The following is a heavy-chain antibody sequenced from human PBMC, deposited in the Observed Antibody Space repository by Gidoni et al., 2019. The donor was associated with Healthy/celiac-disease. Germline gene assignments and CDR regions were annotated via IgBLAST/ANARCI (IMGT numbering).Heavy chain of an antibody. CDR3: ARDPGVDTAMVIYYYYYYGMDV. CDR1: GFPFSSYG. J-gene: IGHJ6*02. CDR2: IWYDGSNK. Sequence: QVQLVESGGGVVQPGRSLRLSCAASGFPFSSYGMHWVRQAPGKGLEWVAVIWYDGSNKYYADSGKGRFTISRDNSKNTLYLQMNSLRAEDTAVYYCARDPGVDTAMVIYYYYYYGMDVWGQGTTVTVSS. V-gene: IGHV3-33*01. D-gene: IGHD5-18*01.